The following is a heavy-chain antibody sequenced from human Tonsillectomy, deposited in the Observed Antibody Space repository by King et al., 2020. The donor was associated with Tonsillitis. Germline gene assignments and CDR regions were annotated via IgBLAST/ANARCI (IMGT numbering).Heavy chain of an antibody. CDR1: GFTSAKYL. J-gene: IGHJ3*02. CDR3: ARNRNYYDSSAYYLGDGFDI. D-gene: IGHD3-22*01. CDR2: IYPGDSDT. V-gene: IGHV5-51*01. Sequence: QLVQSGAEAKKPGESLRISCKGSGFTSAKYLIAWVRQMPGKGLEWMGIIYPGDSDTKYSPSFQGQVTISADKSISTAYLQWSSLKASDTAMYYCARNRNYYDSSAYYLGDGFDIWGQGTMVTVSS.